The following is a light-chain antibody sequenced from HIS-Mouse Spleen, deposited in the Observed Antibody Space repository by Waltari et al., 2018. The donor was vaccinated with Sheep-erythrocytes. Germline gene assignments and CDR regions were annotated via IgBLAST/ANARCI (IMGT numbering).Light chain of an antibody. CDR1: QSISSW. CDR3: QQYNSYSRT. Sequence: DIQMTQSPSTLSASVGDRVTITCRANQSISSWLAWYQQQPGKAPKLLIYKASSLESGVPSRFSGSGSGTEFTLTISSLQPDDFATYYCQQYNSYSRTFGQGTKVEIK. J-gene: IGKJ1*01. CDR2: KAS. V-gene: IGKV1-5*03.